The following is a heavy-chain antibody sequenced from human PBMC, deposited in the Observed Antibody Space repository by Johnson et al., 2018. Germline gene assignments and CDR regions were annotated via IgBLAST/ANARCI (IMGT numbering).Heavy chain of an antibody. CDR2: IRSDRDGGTR. D-gene: IGHD6-19*01. V-gene: IGHV3-15*07. J-gene: IGHJ3*02. Sequence: EVQLVECGGGLVKPGESLRVSCVGSGFALRNAWMIWVRQAPGKGLEWVGRIRSDRDGGTREYAAPVEGRFTISRDDSMNTLYLQMNSPKIEDTAVYYCTTDSLRARGKNGWGAFDIWGQGIMVTVSS. CDR3: TTDSLRARGKNGWGAFDI. CDR1: GFALRNAW.